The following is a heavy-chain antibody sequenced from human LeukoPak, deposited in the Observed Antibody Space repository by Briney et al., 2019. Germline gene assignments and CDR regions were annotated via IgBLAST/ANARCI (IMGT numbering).Heavy chain of an antibody. CDR2: TYYRSKWYN. V-gene: IGHV6-1*01. J-gene: IGHJ6*02. Sequence: SQTLSLTCAISGDSVSSNSAAWNWIRQSPSRGLEWLGRTYYRSKWYNDCAVSVKSRITINPDISKNQFSLQLNSVTPEETAVYYCARLWFGELSDYYYYGMDVWGQGTTVTVSS. D-gene: IGHD3-10*01. CDR1: GDSVSSNSAA. CDR3: ARLWFGELSDYYYYGMDV.